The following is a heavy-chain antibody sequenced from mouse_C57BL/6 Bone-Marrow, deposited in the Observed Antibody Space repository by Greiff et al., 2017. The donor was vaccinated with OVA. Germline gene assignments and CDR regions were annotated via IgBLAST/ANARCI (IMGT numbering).Heavy chain of an antibody. J-gene: IGHJ1*03. CDR3: ARSGLGAWYFYV. D-gene: IGHD4-1*01. CDR1: GYSFTDYN. Sequence: LQESGPELVKPGASVKISCKASGYSFTDYNMNWVKQSNGKSLEWIGVINPNYGTTSYNQKFKGKATLTVDQSSSTAYMQHNSLTSEDSAVYYCARSGLGAWYFYVWGTGTTVTVSS. CDR2: INPNYGTT. V-gene: IGHV1-39*01.